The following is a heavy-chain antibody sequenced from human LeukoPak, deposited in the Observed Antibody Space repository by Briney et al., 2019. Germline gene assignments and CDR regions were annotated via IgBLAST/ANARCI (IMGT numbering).Heavy chain of an antibody. D-gene: IGHD6-19*01. CDR1: GGSFSGYY. V-gene: IGHV4-34*01. CDR3: ARDWGSGWYYYYGMDV. Sequence: PSETLSLTRAVYGGSFSGYYWSWIRQPPGKGLEWIGEINHSGSTNYNPSLKSRVTISVDTSKNQFSLKLSSVTAADTAVYYCARDWGSGWYYYYGMDVWGQGTTVTVSS. CDR2: INHSGST. J-gene: IGHJ6*02.